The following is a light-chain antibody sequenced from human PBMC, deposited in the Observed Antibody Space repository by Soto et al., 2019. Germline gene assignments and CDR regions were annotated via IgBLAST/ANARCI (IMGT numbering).Light chain of an antibody. CDR1: SSDVGGYDF. Sequence: QCALTQPPSASGSPGQSVTISCTGTSSDVGGYDFVSWYQLHPGKAPKLIIFEVAKRPSGVPDRFSGSKSGNTASLTVSGVLSDDEADYSCASSAGGSQVFVTGTK. CDR3: ASSAGGSQV. J-gene: IGLJ1*01. CDR2: EVA. V-gene: IGLV2-8*01.